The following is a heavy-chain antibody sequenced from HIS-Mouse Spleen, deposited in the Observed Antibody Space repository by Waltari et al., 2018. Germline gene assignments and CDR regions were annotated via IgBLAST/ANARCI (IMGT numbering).Heavy chain of an antibody. Sequence: QLQLQESGPGLVKPSETLSLTCTVSGGSISSSSYYWGWIRQPPGKGLGWVGSIYYSGSTYDNPSLKSRVTISVDTSKTQFSRKLSSVTAADTAVYYCAREIPYSSSWYDWYFDLWGRGTLVTVSS. D-gene: IGHD6-13*01. CDR3: AREIPYSSSWYDWYFDL. CDR1: GGSISSSSYY. V-gene: IGHV4-39*07. J-gene: IGHJ2*01. CDR2: IYYSGST.